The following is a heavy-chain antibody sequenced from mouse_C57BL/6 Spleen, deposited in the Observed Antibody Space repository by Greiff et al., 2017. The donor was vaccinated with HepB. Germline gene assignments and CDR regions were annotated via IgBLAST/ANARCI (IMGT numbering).Heavy chain of an antibody. CDR1: GFNIKDDY. Sequence: VQLKESGAELVRPGASVKLSCTASGFNIKDDYMHWVKQRPEQGLEWIGWIDPENGDTEYASKFQGKATITADTSSNTAYLQLSSLTSEDTAVYYCTRYDGYYYFDYWGQGTTLTVSS. J-gene: IGHJ2*01. CDR3: TRYDGYYYFDY. D-gene: IGHD2-3*01. CDR2: IDPENGDT. V-gene: IGHV14-4*01.